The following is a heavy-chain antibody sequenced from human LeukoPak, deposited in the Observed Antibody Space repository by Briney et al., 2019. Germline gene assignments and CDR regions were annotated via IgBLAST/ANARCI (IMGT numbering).Heavy chain of an antibody. Sequence: SETLSLTCAVYGGSFSGYYWSWIRQPPGKGLEWTGEINHSGSTNYNPSLKSRVTISVDTSKNQFSLKLSSVTAADTAVYYCATKAVVRGAPDYWGQGTLVTVSS. CDR3: ATKAVVRGAPDY. J-gene: IGHJ4*02. V-gene: IGHV4-34*01. CDR2: INHSGST. CDR1: GGSFSGYY. D-gene: IGHD3-10*01.